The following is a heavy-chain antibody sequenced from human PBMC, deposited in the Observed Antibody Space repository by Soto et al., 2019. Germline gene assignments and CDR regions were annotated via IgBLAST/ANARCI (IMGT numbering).Heavy chain of an antibody. Sequence: QVQLVQSGAEVKKPGASVKVSCKASGYTFTSYGISWVRQAPGQGLEWMGWISAYNGNTNYAQKIQGRVTMTTDTSTRTADMEMRSLRSDDTAVYYWAREVIAVARRVFPFDYWGQGTLVTVSS. V-gene: IGHV1-18*01. CDR3: AREVIAVARRVFPFDY. CDR1: GYTFTSYG. J-gene: IGHJ4*02. CDR2: ISAYNGNT. D-gene: IGHD6-19*01.